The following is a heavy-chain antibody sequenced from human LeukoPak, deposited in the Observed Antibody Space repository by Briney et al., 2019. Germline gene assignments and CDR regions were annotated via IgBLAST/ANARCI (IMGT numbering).Heavy chain of an antibody. J-gene: IGHJ4*02. V-gene: IGHV3-33*01. CDR3: ARGVDYYDSSGTIDY. CDR2: VWYDGSKT. D-gene: IGHD3-22*01. Sequence: GGSLRLSCAASGFTFSSYAMHWVRQAPGKGLEWVAVVWYDGSKTYSADSVKGRITISRDDSKNALYLQMNSLRAEDTAVYYCARGVDYYDSSGTIDYWGQGTLVTVSS. CDR1: GFTFSSYA.